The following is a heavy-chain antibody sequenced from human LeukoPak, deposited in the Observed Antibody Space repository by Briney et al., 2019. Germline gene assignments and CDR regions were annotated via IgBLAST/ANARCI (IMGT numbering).Heavy chain of an antibody. CDR1: GGTFSSDD. V-gene: IGHV1-69*05. CDR2: ITPIFGTS. D-gene: IGHD5-24*01. CDR3: ARGGKATFRGPFDS. J-gene: IGHJ4*02. Sequence: SVKVSCKASGGTFSSDDMSWVRPAPGQGLEWMGGITPIFGTSNYAQKFQGRVTITTDESTSTGYRELSSLRSEDTAVCYCARGGKATFRGPFDSWGQGTLVTVSS.